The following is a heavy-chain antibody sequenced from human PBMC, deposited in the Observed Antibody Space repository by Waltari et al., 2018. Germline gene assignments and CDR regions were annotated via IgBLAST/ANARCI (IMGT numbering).Heavy chain of an antibody. CDR1: GITVGNNY. CDR3: ARDPPGVAAAGPGRG. CDR2: IYSSGST. D-gene: IGHD6-25*01. Sequence: EVQLVESGGGLVQPGGSLRLSCAASGITVGNNYMSWVRQAPRKGLEFISLIYSSGSTYYADSVKGRFTISRDNSKNTLYLQMNSLRSEDTAVYFCARDPPGVAAAGPGRGWGQGTLVTVSA. V-gene: IGHV3-66*02. J-gene: IGHJ4*02.